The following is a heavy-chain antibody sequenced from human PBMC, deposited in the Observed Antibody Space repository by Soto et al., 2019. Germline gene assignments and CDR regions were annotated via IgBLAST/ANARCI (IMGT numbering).Heavy chain of an antibody. Sequence: PSETLSLTCTVAGGSISSGGYYWSWIRQHPGKGLEWIGYIYYSGSTYYNPSLKSRVTISVDTSKNQFSLKLSSVTAADTAVYYCARGAYYDFWSSYKSLGMDVWGQGTTVTVSS. J-gene: IGHJ6*02. CDR1: GGSISSGGYY. D-gene: IGHD3-3*01. CDR3: ARGAYYDFWSSYKSLGMDV. CDR2: IYYSGST. V-gene: IGHV4-31*03.